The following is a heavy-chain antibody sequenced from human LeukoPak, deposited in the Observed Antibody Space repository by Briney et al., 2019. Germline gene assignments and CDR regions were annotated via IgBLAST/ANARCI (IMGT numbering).Heavy chain of an antibody. D-gene: IGHD5-18*01. CDR2: ISSDGSNK. Sequence: PGGSLRLSCAASGFTFSNFGMHWVRHAPGKRLEWLAVISSDGSNKYYTDSVKGRFTISRDNSKNTVYLQMNSLRAEDTAVYYCARVGYNYGYYFDFWGQGTLVTVSS. CDR1: GFTFSNFG. J-gene: IGHJ4*02. CDR3: ARVGYNYGYYFDF. V-gene: IGHV3-30*03.